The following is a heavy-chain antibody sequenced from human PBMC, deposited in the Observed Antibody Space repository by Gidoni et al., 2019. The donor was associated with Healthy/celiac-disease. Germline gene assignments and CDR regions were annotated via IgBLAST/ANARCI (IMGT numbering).Heavy chain of an antibody. V-gene: IGHV3-23*01. D-gene: IGHD3-22*01. CDR1: GFTFSSYA. Sequence: EVQLLESGGGLVQHGGSLRRSCAASGFTFSSYAMSWVRQAPGRGREWVSAISCSGCSTYYADSVKGRFTISRDNSKNTLYLQMNSLRAEDTAVYYCAKDPYYYDSSGYGDYFDYWGQGTLVTVSS. J-gene: IGHJ4*02. CDR3: AKDPYYYDSSGYGDYFDY. CDR2: ISCSGCST.